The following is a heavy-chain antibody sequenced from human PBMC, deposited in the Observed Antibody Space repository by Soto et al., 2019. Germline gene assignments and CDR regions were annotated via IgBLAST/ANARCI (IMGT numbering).Heavy chain of an antibody. V-gene: IGHV4-30-4*01. Sequence: SETLSLTCTVSGGSISSGDYYWSWIRQPPGKGLEWIGYIYYSGSTYYNPSLKSRVTISIDTSKNQFSLKLSSVTAADAAVYYCTRTAGYVYQLLFNYWGQGTLVTV. CDR1: GGSISSGDYY. CDR3: TRTAGYVYQLLFNY. CDR2: IYYSGST. D-gene: IGHD2-2*01. J-gene: IGHJ4*02.